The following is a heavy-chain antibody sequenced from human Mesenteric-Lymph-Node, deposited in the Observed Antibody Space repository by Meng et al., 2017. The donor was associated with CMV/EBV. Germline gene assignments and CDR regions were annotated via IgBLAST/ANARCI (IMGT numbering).Heavy chain of an antibody. CDR3: AKHLGRNYGLWNFDY. CDR1: GFTFSSYA. V-gene: IGHV3-23*01. Sequence: GESLKISCAASGFTFSSYAMSWVRQAPGKGLEWVSAISGSGGSTYYADSVKGRFTISRDNSKNTLYLQMNSLRAEDTAVYYCAKHLGRNYGLWNFDYWGQGTLVTVSS. CDR2: ISGSGGST. D-gene: IGHD4-17*01. J-gene: IGHJ4*02.